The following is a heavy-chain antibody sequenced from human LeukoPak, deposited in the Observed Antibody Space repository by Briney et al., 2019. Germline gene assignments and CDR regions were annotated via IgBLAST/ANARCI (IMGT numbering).Heavy chain of an antibody. J-gene: IGHJ4*02. Sequence: GGSLRLSCAASGFTFSDYYMSWIRQAPGKGLEWVSYISSSSSYTNYADSVKGRFTISRDNAKNSLYLQMNSLRAEDTAVYCCARVSLHYYDSSGYVFDYWGQGTLVTVSS. CDR1: GFTFSDYY. V-gene: IGHV3-11*05. CDR2: ISSSSSYT. D-gene: IGHD3-22*01. CDR3: ARVSLHYYDSSGYVFDY.